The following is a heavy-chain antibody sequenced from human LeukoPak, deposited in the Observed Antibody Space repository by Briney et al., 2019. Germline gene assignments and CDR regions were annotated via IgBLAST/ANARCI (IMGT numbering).Heavy chain of an antibody. Sequence: GGSLRLSCAASGFTFTTYWMSWVRQAPGKGLEWVANIKQDGTEKYYVDSVKGRFTISRDNSKNTLYLQMNSLRAEDAAVYYCAKAPLGRCTGAICYSFDYWGQGTLVTVSS. CDR2: IKQDGTEK. V-gene: IGHV3-7*03. J-gene: IGHJ4*02. CDR1: GFTFTTYW. CDR3: AKAPLGRCTGAICYSFDY. D-gene: IGHD2-8*02.